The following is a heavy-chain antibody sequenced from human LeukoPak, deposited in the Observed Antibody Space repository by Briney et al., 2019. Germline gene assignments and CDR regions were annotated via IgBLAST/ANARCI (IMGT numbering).Heavy chain of an antibody. J-gene: IGHJ4*02. V-gene: IGHV1-46*01. Sequence: GASVKVSCKASGYTFTSYYMHWVRQAPGQGLEWMGIINPSGGSTSYAQKFQGRVTMTRDTSTSTVYMELSSLRSGDTAVYYCARDILGQPDDWLFDYWGQGTLVTVSS. CDR2: INPSGGST. CDR1: GYTFTSYY. D-gene: IGHD3-9*01. CDR3: ARDILGQPDDWLFDY.